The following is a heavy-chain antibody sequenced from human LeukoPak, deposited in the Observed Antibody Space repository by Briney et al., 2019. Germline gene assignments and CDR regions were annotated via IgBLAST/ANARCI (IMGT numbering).Heavy chain of an antibody. CDR1: GDSVSSNSAA. CDR2: TYYRFKWYN. D-gene: IGHD4/OR15-4a*01. CDR3: ARCLQDYGCLAYFDY. Sequence: SQTLSLTCAISGDSVSSNSAAWTWIRQSPSRGLEWLGRTYYRFKWYNDYAVSVKSRIIINPDTSKNEFSLQLNSVTPEDTAIYYCARCLQDYGCLAYFDYWGQGTLVTVSS. J-gene: IGHJ4*02. V-gene: IGHV6-1*01.